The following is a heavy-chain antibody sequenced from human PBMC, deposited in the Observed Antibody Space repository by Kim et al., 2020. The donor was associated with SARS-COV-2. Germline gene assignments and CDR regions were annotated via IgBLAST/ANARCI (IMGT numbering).Heavy chain of an antibody. V-gene: IGHV3-23*01. Sequence: ADSVKGRFTISRDNSKNTLYLQMNSLRAEDTAVYYCAKDGRGVRGWFDPWGQGTLVTVSS. J-gene: IGHJ5*02. D-gene: IGHD3-10*01. CDR3: AKDGRGVRGWFDP.